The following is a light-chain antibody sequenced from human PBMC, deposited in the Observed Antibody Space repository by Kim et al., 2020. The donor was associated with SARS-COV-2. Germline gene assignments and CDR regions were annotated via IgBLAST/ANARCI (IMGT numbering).Light chain of an antibody. V-gene: IGLV3-21*04. Sequence: PGTTARLTCGGNDLGSHSVHWYQQKSGQAPILLISYDNDRPSGIPERFSGSTSGNTATLTISRVGAGDEADYYCGMWDSSSGPHVVFGGGTKLTVL. CDR3: GMWDSSSGPHVV. CDR2: YDN. CDR1: DLGSHS. J-gene: IGLJ3*02.